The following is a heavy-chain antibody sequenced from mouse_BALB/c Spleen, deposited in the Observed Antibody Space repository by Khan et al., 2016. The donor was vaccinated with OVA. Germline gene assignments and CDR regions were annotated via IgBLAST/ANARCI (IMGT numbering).Heavy chain of an antibody. CDR2: ISDGGSYT. Sequence: EVQLLETGGGLVKPGGSLKLSCAASGFTFSDYYMYWVRQTPEKRLEWVATISDGGSYTYYPDSVKGRFTISRDDAKNNLYLQMSSLKSEDTAMYYWARGYYGDPFAYWGQGTLVTISA. CDR1: GFTFSDYY. J-gene: IGHJ3*01. CDR3: ARGYYGDPFAY. V-gene: IGHV5-4*02. D-gene: IGHD2-13*01.